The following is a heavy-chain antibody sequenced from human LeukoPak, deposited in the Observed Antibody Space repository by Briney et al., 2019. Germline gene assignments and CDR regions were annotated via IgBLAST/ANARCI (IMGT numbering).Heavy chain of an antibody. CDR2: IFGAATT. D-gene: IGHD2-15*01. CDR1: GFTLSGDY. CDR3: ARAIQFGGYFDY. J-gene: IGHJ4*02. Sequence: PGGSLRLSCAASGFTLSGDYMRWVRQAPGKGLEWVSVIFGAATTYYADSVKGRFTVSRDTSKNTLYLQMNSLRPEDTAVYFCARAIQFGGYFDYWGQGTLVTVST. V-gene: IGHV3-53*01.